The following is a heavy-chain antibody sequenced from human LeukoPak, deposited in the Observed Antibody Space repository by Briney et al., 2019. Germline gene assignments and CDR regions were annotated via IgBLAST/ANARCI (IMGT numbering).Heavy chain of an antibody. CDR1: TGSISNDY. Sequence: SETLSLTCSFHTGSISNDYCGWIRQPPGKGLEWIGYIYYSGSTKYNPSLKSRATISVDTSKNQFSLKLSSVTAADTAGYSCPSARSDLDWLDPWGEGTVVTVSS. CDR2: IYYSGST. V-gene: IGHV4-59*01. D-gene: IGHD2-2*03. CDR3: PSARSDLDWLDP. J-gene: IGHJ5*02.